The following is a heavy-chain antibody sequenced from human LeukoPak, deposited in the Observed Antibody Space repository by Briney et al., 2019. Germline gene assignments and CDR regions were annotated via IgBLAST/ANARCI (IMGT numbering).Heavy chain of an antibody. J-gene: IGHJ5*01. CDR3: ARMALDGGDSIGFDS. CDR1: GYTFTDYF. V-gene: IGHV1-2*02. D-gene: IGHD2-21*02. Sequence: GASGKVSCKASGYTFTDYFIHWVRQAPGQGLEWMGWINPNIGDASYAQKFQDRVTMTRDRSINTAYMELSRLTSDDTAVYYCARMALDGGDSIGFDSWGQGTLVTVSS. CDR2: INPNIGDA.